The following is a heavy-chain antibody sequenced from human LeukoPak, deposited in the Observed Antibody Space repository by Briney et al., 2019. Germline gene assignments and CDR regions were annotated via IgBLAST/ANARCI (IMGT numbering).Heavy chain of an antibody. J-gene: IGHJ4*02. CDR3: AKTLPAAVYYFDY. CDR1: GFTFSSYG. V-gene: IGHV3-30*18. Sequence: PGRSLRLSCAASGFTFSSYGMHWVRPAPGKGLEWVAVISYDGSNKYYADSVKGRFTISGDNSKNTLYLQMNSLRAEDTAVYYCAKTLPAAVYYFDYWGQGTLVTVSS. D-gene: IGHD2-2*01. CDR2: ISYDGSNK.